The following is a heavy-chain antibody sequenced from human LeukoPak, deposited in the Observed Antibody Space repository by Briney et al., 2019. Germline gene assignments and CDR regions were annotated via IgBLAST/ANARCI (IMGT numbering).Heavy chain of an antibody. V-gene: IGHV3-30*18. J-gene: IGHJ5*02. CDR1: GFTFSSYG. D-gene: IGHD6-13*01. CDR3: AKDSAYSSSWFTT. Sequence: GGSLRLSCAASGFTFSSYGMHWVRQAPGKGLEWVAVISYDGSNKYYADSVKGRFTISRDNSKNTLYLQMNSLRAEDTVVYYCAKDSAYSSSWFTTWGQGTLVTVSS. CDR2: ISYDGSNK.